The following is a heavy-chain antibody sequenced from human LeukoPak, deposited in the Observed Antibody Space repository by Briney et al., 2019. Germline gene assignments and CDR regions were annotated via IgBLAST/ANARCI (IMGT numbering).Heavy chain of an antibody. CDR1: GYSFTSYW. V-gene: IGHV5-51*01. J-gene: IGHJ3*02. CDR2: IYPGDSDI. D-gene: IGHD7-27*01. Sequence: GESLKISCEGSGYSFTSYWIAWVRQMPGKGLEWMGIIYPGDSDIRYSPSFQGQVTISADKSISTAYLQWSSLKASDTAMYYCARQTGDLSIGAFDIWGQGTMVTVSS. CDR3: ARQTGDLSIGAFDI.